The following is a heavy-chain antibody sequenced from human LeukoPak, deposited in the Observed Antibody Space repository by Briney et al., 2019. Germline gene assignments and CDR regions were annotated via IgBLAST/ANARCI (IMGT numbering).Heavy chain of an antibody. Sequence: TGGSLRLSCAASGFSISSSAMNWVRQAPGKGLEWVSSINNVASHIYYAGSVRGRFTISRDNAKNSLYLQMNSLRAEDTAVYYCARATYQLLPDGIYYYYMDVWGKGTTVTVSS. V-gene: IGHV3-21*01. D-gene: IGHD2-2*01. J-gene: IGHJ6*03. CDR1: GFSISSSA. CDR2: INNVASHI. CDR3: ARATYQLLPDGIYYYYMDV.